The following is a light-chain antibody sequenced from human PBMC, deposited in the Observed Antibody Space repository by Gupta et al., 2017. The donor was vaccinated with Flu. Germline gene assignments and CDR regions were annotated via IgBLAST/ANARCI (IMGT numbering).Light chain of an antibody. CDR3: CSSTSSGTEV. CDR2: VVS. Sequence: QSALIQPASVSGSPGQSITISCTGTSSDVGGYNYVSWFQKHPDKAPKLINYVVSNRPSGVSNRFAGSKSGTTASLTISGLQAEDDAYYYCCSSTSSGTEVFGTGTKVTVL. CDR1: SSDVGGYNY. J-gene: IGLJ1*01. V-gene: IGLV2-14*03.